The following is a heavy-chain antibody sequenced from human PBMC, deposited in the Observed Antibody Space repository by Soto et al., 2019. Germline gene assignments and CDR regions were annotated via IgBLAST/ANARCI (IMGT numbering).Heavy chain of an antibody. D-gene: IGHD3-22*01. CDR3: AKDNAPYYYDSSGGFDY. CDR2: ISWDGGST. V-gene: IGHV3-43*02. Sequence: GGSLRLSCTPSGFTFSNYAMSWVRQAPGKGLEWVSLISWDGGSTYYADSVKGRFTISRDNSKNSLYLQMNSLRTEDTALYYCAKDNAPYYYDSSGGFDYWGQGTLVTVSS. J-gene: IGHJ4*02. CDR1: GFTFSNYA.